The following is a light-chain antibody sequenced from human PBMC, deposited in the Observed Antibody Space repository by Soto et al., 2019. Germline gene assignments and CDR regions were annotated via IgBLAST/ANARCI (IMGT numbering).Light chain of an antibody. CDR2: DAS. Sequence: DIQMTQSPCALSASVGDRVTITCRASQSVSSYLYWYQQKTGKAPNLLIYDASTLQSGVPSRFSGSGSGTDFTLTIRSLQPEDFATYYCQQSYTTPLTFGGGTKVEIK. V-gene: IGKV1-39*01. CDR1: QSVSSY. CDR3: QQSYTTPLT. J-gene: IGKJ4*01.